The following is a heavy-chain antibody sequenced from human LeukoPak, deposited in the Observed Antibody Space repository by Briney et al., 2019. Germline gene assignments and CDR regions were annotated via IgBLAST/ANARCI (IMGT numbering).Heavy chain of an antibody. D-gene: IGHD3-3*01. CDR1: GYTFTSYD. CDR2: MNPNSGNT. Sequence: ASVKVSCKASGYTFTSYDINWVRQATGQGLEWMRWMNPNSGNTGYAQKFQGRVTITRNTSISTAYMELSSLRSEDTAVYYCARGTAHTIFGVVMDRNAFDIWGQGTMVTVSS. V-gene: IGHV1-8*03. J-gene: IGHJ3*02. CDR3: ARGTAHTIFGVVMDRNAFDI.